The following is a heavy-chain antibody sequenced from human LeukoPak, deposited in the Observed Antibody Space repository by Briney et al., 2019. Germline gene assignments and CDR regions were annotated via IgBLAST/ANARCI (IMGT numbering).Heavy chain of an antibody. CDR2: ITSSSTI. D-gene: IGHD6-19*01. CDR3: ARDTPGGQWLYPLDY. J-gene: IGHJ4*02. CDR1: GFTFSSYS. Sequence: PGGSLRLSCAASGFTFSSYSMNWVRQAPGKGLEWVSYITSSSTIYYADSVKGRFTISRDNAKNSLYLQMNSLRAEDTAVYYCARDTPGGQWLYPLDYWGQGTLVTVSS. V-gene: IGHV3-48*01.